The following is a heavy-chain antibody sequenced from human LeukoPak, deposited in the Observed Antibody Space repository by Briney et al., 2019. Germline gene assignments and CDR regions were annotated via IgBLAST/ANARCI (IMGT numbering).Heavy chain of an antibody. Sequence: GSSVKVSCKASGGTFSSYAISWVRQAPGQGLEWMGGIIPIFGTANYAQKFQGRVTITTDESTSTAYMELSSLRSEDTAVYYCARGRAAYYYDSRGYFDYWGQGTLVTVSS. J-gene: IGHJ4*02. CDR2: IIPIFGTA. D-gene: IGHD3-22*01. CDR1: GGTFSSYA. V-gene: IGHV1-69*05. CDR3: ARGRAAYYYDSRGYFDY.